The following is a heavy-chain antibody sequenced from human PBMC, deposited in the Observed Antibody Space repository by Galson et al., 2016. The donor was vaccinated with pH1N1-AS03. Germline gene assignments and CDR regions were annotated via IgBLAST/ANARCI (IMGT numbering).Heavy chain of an antibody. Sequence: TLSLTCTVSGGSISSGNYFWNWIRQHPGKGLEWIGLIYDSGNTFYNPSLKGRVYISVDTSKNQFSLKLNSVTAADTAVYYCASVSLAYFSSTSCFRFDPWGQGTRVTVSS. V-gene: IGHV4-31*03. CDR2: IYDSGNT. CDR1: GGSISSGNYF. CDR3: ASVSLAYFSSTSCFRFDP. D-gene: IGHD2-2*01. J-gene: IGHJ5*02.